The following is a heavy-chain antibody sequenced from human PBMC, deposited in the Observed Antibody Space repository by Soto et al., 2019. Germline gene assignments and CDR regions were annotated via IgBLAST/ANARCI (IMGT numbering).Heavy chain of an antibody. Sequence: QVQLQESGPGLVKPSETLSLTCTVSGGAISSYYWNWIRQSPGKGLEWIGYVHESGATNYNPSLQSRVTISADTSKNRFSLTLNSVTAADTAVYDCARRVQYYRGLDVWGQGTTVTVPS. CDR2: VHESGAT. V-gene: IGHV4-59*08. CDR1: GGAISSYY. J-gene: IGHJ6*02. CDR3: ARRVQYYRGLDV.